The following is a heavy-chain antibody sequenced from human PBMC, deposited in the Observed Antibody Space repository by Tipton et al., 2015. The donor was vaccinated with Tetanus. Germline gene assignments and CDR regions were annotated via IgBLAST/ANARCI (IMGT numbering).Heavy chain of an antibody. J-gene: IGHJ3*01. CDR2: IFHSGST. D-gene: IGHD2-2*01. V-gene: IGHV4-59*01. Sequence: TLSLTCTVSSGSMSNNYWSWIRQPPGKGLEWIAYIFHSGSTNYSPSLKSRVAISMDTSKNQISLKLSSVTAADTAVYYCARRSYCSSSRCFDAFDLWGQGTMVTVSS. CDR1: SGSMSNNY. CDR3: ARRSYCSSSRCFDAFDL.